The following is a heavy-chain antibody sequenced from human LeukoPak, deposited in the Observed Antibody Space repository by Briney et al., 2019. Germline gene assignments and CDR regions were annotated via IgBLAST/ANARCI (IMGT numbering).Heavy chain of an antibody. CDR2: ISAYNGNT. Sequence: APVKVSCKASGYTFTSYGISWVRQAPGQGLEWMGWISAYNGNTNYAQKLQGRVTMTTDTSTSTAYMELRSLRSDDTAVYYCARDNNWNDRNYFDYWGQGTLVTVSS. J-gene: IGHJ4*02. V-gene: IGHV1-18*01. CDR1: GYTFTSYG. D-gene: IGHD1-1*01. CDR3: ARDNNWNDRNYFDY.